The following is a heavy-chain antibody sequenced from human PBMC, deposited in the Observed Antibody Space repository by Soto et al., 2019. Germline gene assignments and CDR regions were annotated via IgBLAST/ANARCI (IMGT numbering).Heavy chain of an antibody. CDR2: IYRTGST. CDR1: GDSFTSNNC. CDR3: ARRDPGTSVDY. V-gene: IGHV4-4*02. J-gene: IGHJ4*02. Sequence: PSETLSLTCAVSGDSFTSNNCLTWVRQPPGQGLGWIGKIYRTGSTNYSPSLKSRVTISLDKSDNQYALKVTSLTAAATAVYYFARRDPGTSVDYWGQGTLVTVSS. D-gene: IGHD1-7*01.